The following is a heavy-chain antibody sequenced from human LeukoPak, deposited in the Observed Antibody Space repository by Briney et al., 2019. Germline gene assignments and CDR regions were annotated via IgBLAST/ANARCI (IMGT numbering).Heavy chain of an antibody. D-gene: IGHD1-26*01. CDR1: GYTLTELS. Sequence: ASVKVSRKVSGYTLTELSMHWVRQAPGKGLEWMGGFDPEDGETIYAQKFQGRVTMTEDTSTDTAYMELSSLRSEDTAVYYCATWSRVGATGPFDYWGQGTLVTVSS. CDR2: FDPEDGET. J-gene: IGHJ4*02. CDR3: ATWSRVGATGPFDY. V-gene: IGHV1-24*01.